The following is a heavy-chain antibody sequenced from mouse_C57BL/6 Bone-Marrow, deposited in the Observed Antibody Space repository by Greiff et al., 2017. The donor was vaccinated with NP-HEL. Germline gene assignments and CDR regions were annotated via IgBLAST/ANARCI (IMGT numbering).Heavy chain of an antibody. V-gene: IGHV5-6*01. CDR3: ARQIWDY. Sequence: EVKLVESGGDLVKPGGSLKLSCAASGFTFSSYGMSWVRQTPDKRLEWVATISSGGSYTYYPDSVKGRFTISRDNAKNTLYLQMSSLKSEDTAMYYCARQIWDYWGQGTTLTVSS. J-gene: IGHJ2*01. CDR1: GFTFSSYG. CDR2: ISSGGSYT.